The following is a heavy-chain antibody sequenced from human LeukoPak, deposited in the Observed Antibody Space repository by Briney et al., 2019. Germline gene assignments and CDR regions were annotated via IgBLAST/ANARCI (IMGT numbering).Heavy chain of an antibody. V-gene: IGHV3-66*01. CDR2: IYSAGAT. CDR3: VSFYETY. J-gene: IGHJ4*02. Sequence: AGGSLRLSCAASGFTVSDNYMTWVRQAPGKGLEWVSSIYSAGATHYAESVKGRFTISRDNSKNTLYLQMNSLRAEDTAVYYCVSFYETYWGRGTLVTVSS. D-gene: IGHD2/OR15-2a*01. CDR1: GFTVSDNY.